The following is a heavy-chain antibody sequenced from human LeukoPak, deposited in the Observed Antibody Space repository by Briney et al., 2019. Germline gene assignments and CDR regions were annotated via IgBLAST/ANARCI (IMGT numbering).Heavy chain of an antibody. D-gene: IGHD6-13*01. Sequence: GGSLRLSCAASGFTFSSYAMSWVRQAPGKGLEWVSAISGSGGSTYYADSVKGRFTISRDNSKNTLYLQMNSLRAEDTAVYYCARRPTSWYGLDYWGQGTLVTVSS. V-gene: IGHV3-23*01. CDR3: ARRPTSWYGLDY. CDR2: ISGSGGST. J-gene: IGHJ4*02. CDR1: GFTFSSYA.